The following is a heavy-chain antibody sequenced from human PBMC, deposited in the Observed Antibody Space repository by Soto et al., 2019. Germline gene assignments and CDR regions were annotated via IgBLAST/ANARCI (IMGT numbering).Heavy chain of an antibody. CDR2: IIPVFGAT. D-gene: IGHD4-17*01. V-gene: IGHV1-69*01. CDR3: ANHQKLHCGDVYYYYPMDV. Sequence: QVQLVQSGAEVKKPGSSVKVSCKASGVSFSSYAISWVRQAPGQGLEWMGGIIPVFGATRYAQNFQGRVTITADESTSTAYMELSSLRSEDTAVYYCANHQKLHCGDVYYYYPMDVWGRGTTVTVSS. J-gene: IGHJ6*02. CDR1: GVSFSSYA.